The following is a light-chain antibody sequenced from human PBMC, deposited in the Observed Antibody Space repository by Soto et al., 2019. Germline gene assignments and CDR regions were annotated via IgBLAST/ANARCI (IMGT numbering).Light chain of an antibody. CDR3: GTWDSSLSGWV. Sequence: QSVLTQPPSVSAAPGQKVTISCSGSSSNIGNNYVSWYQQLPGTAPKVLIYDNNKRPSGIPDRFSGSKSGTSATLGITGLQTGDEADYYFGTWDSSLSGWVFGGGTKLTVL. CDR1: SSNIGNNY. V-gene: IGLV1-51*01. J-gene: IGLJ3*02. CDR2: DNN.